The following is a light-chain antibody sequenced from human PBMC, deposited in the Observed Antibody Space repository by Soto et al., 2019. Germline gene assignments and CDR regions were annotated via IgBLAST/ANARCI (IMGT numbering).Light chain of an antibody. V-gene: IGKV1-6*01. CDR3: LQDYNLWT. J-gene: IGKJ1*01. CDR2: AAS. CDR1: QGIGND. Sequence: IQETHSPSSLSASIGDRGTITCRASQGIGNDVGGYQQKPGKAPRRLIYAASSLQSGVPPRFSASGSGTTFTLTISSLQPEDSATYYCLQDYNLWTFGQGTKVDIK.